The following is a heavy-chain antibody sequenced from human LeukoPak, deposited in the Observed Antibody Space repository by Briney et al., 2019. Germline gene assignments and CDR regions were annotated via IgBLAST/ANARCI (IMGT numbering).Heavy chain of an antibody. CDR1: GFTFSSYE. Sequence: PGGSLRLSCAASGFTFSSYEMNWVRQAPGKGLEWVSYISSSGSTIYYADSVKGRFTISSDNAKNSLYLQMNSLRAEDTAVYYCARFGYGSWFDPWGQGTLVTVSS. D-gene: IGHD3-10*01. CDR3: ARFGYGSWFDP. CDR2: ISSSGSTI. J-gene: IGHJ5*02. V-gene: IGHV3-48*03.